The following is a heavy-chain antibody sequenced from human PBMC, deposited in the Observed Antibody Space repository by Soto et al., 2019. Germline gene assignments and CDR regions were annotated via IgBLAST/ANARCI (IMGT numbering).Heavy chain of an antibody. CDR2: IRNTPYGGTT. J-gene: IGHJ5*02. CDR3: SRGSFGYYGP. V-gene: IGHV3-49*04. D-gene: IGHD2-2*03. Sequence: LRLSCNCSGFRFSEHAMTWVRQAPGRGLEWVGFIRNTPYGGTTDYAASVRGRFTISRDDSASIAYLQMNSLKTEDSGLYYCSRGSFGYYGPWGPGTLVTVSS. CDR1: GFRFSEHA.